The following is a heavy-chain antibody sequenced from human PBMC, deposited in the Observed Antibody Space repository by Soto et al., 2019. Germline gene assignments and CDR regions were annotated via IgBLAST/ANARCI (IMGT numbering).Heavy chain of an antibody. CDR2: IYHSGDT. CDR1: SYSISGGFF. Sequence: SETLSLTCTVSSYSISGGFFWGWIRQPPGKGLEWIGSIYHSGDTHYNPSLKSRVTISVDTSKNQFSLKLNSLTAADTAVYYCARDTNSLDPWGQGILVTVSS. V-gene: IGHV4-38-2*02. CDR3: ARDTNSLDP. J-gene: IGHJ5*02.